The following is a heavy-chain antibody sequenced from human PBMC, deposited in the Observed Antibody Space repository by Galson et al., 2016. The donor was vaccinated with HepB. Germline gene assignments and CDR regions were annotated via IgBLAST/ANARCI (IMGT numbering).Heavy chain of an antibody. Sequence: SLRLSCAASGFTFSGYGMHWVRQAPGKGLEWVAVISYDGSNKYYADSVKGRFTISRDKSKNTLYLQMNSLRAEDTALYFCVRDNFADYWGQGMLVTVSS. CDR3: VRDNFADY. CDR2: ISYDGSNK. V-gene: IGHV3-30*03. J-gene: IGHJ4*02. CDR1: GFTFSGYG. D-gene: IGHD4-23*01.